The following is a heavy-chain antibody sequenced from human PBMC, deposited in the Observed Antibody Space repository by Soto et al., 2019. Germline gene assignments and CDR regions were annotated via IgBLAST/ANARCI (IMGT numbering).Heavy chain of an antibody. Sequence: ASVKVSCKASGGTFSSYAISWVRQAPGQGLEWMGGIIPIFGTANYAQKFQGRVTITADGSTSTAYMELSSLRSEDTAVYYCARDLFRAPYYYGMDVWGQGTRVTVSS. CDR3: ARDLFRAPYYYGMDV. CDR2: IIPIFGTA. V-gene: IGHV1-69*13. CDR1: GGTFSSYA. J-gene: IGHJ6*02.